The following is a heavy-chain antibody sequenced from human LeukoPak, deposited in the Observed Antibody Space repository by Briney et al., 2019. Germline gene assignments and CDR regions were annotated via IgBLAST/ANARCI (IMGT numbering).Heavy chain of an antibody. CDR3: ARDRGVAGDFDF. Sequence: GGSLRLSCAASGFNVSNNFMNWVRQAPGEGLEWVSAIYSGGTTYYADSVKGRFTISRDNSKNTLYFQMNSLRADDTAVYYCARDRGVAGDFDFWGLGTPVTVSS. D-gene: IGHD6-19*01. J-gene: IGHJ4*01. V-gene: IGHV3-66*01. CDR2: IYSGGTT. CDR1: GFNVSNNF.